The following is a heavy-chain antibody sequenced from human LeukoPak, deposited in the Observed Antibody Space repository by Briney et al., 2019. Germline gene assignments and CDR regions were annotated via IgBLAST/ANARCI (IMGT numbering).Heavy chain of an antibody. Sequence: ASVKVSCKASGGTFSSYTISWVRQAPGQGLEWMGRIIPILGIANYAQKFQGRVTITADKSTSTAYMELSSLRSEDTAVYYCARARGVTTTHFDYWGQGTLVTVSS. CDR1: GGTFSSYT. CDR2: IIPILGIA. D-gene: IGHD4-17*01. CDR3: ARARGVTTTHFDY. V-gene: IGHV1-69*02. J-gene: IGHJ4*02.